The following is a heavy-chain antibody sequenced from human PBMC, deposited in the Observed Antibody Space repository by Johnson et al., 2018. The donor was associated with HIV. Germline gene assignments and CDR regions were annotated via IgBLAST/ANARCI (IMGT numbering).Heavy chain of an antibody. J-gene: IGHJ3*02. CDR3: ARDRGAFDI. Sequence: QVQLVESGGGVVQPGGSLRLSCAASGFSFSSYGIHWVRQAPGKGLEWVAFTQYDGSNKYYADSMKGRFTISRDNSKKTLYLQMNSLRAEDTAVYYCARDRGAFDIWGQGTMVTVSS. V-gene: IGHV3-30*02. CDR2: TQYDGSNK. CDR1: GFSFSSYG.